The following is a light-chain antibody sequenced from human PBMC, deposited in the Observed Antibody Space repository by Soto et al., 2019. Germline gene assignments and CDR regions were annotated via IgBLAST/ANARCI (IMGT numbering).Light chain of an antibody. V-gene: IGKV3-15*01. CDR1: QDVSSN. Sequence: EMVVTQSPATLSVSPGERATLSCRASQDVSSNLAWHQQKPGQAPSLLIYGASTRATGTPARFSGSGSGTEFTLTISSLQSEDYAVYFCQQYIRWPLTFGGGTKVDIK. CDR2: GAS. CDR3: QQYIRWPLT. J-gene: IGKJ4*01.